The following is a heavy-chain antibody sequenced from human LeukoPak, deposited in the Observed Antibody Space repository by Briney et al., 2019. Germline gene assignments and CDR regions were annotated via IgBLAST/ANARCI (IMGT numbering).Heavy chain of an antibody. J-gene: IGHJ3*01. V-gene: IGHV3-23*01. D-gene: IGHD5-24*01. CDR2: IGASGEST. Sequence: GGSLRLSCAASGFTFSVAAMTWVRQAPGKGLEWVSLIGASGESTYYAASVKGRFTISRDNSKNTLSLQMNSLRVEDTAMYFCAKDIQLSTWGLGTMVTVSS. CDR1: GFTFSVAA. CDR3: AKDIQLST.